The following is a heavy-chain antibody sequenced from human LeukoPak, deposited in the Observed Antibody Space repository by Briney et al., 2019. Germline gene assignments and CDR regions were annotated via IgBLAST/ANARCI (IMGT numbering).Heavy chain of an antibody. Sequence: GGSLRLSCAASGFTFSSYAMSWVRQALGKGLEWVSAISGSGGSTYYADSVKGRFTISRDNSKNSLYLQMNSLRAEDTAVYYCARVRRYFDWLYYFDYWGQGTLVTVSS. CDR2: ISGSGGST. J-gene: IGHJ4*02. D-gene: IGHD3-9*01. CDR3: ARVRRYFDWLYYFDY. CDR1: GFTFSSYA. V-gene: IGHV3-23*01.